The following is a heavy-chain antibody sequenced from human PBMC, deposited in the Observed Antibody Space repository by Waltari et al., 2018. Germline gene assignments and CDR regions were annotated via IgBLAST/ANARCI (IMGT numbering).Heavy chain of an antibody. CDR2: INSDGSSK. D-gene: IGHD6-13*01. CDR3: ARVATKTYSSPVPGRPYYYGMDV. J-gene: IGHJ6*02. V-gene: IGHV3-74*01. CDR1: GFPFSRYW. Sequence: EEQLVESGGGLVQHGESLRLSCAASGFPFSRYWMDWVRPAPGKGRVWVSRINSDGSSKIYAESVKGRFTISRDNAKNTLYVQMNRLRAEDTAVYYCARVATKTYSSPVPGRPYYYGMDVWGQGTTVTVSS.